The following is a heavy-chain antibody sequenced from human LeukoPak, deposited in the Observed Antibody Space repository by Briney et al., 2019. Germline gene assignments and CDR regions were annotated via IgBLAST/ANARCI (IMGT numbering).Heavy chain of an antibody. CDR3: ARQGVIGYYYGMDV. J-gene: IGHJ6*02. D-gene: IGHD3-16*02. CDR2: IYYSGTT. V-gene: IGHV4-39*01. CDR1: GGSISGSNYY. Sequence: SETLSLTCTVSGGSISGSNYYWGWIRQPPGKGLEWIGSIYYSGTTYYNPSLKSRVTISVDTSKNQFSLEVTSMTAADTAVYYCARQGVIGYYYGMDVWGQGTTVTVSS.